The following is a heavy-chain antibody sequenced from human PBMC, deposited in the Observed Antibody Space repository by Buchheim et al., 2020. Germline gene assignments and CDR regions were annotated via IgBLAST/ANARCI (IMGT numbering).Heavy chain of an antibody. CDR2: PYHSGSP. CDR1: GDPITSGPYS. Sequence: QLQLQESDSGLVQPSQTLSLTCAVSGDPITSGPYSWSWVRQRPGKGLEWIGYPYHSGSPNYNPSLKSQVIISVDTSKHQLSLNLRSMTAADTAVYYCARGYRFAYYFDYGGQGTL. J-gene: IGHJ4*02. CDR3: ARGYRFAYYFDY. V-gene: IGHV4-30-2*01. D-gene: IGHD3-16*01.